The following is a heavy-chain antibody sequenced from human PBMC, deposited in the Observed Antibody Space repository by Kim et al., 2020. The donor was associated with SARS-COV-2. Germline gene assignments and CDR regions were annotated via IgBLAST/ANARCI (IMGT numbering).Heavy chain of an antibody. J-gene: IGHJ4*01. Sequence: GGSLRLSCAASGFIFSNYSMSCVRQTPGKVRDWDSLNRPVGVPTDSDAHQGRFVVSTDNAKNSLHLQMKTLTAEDTARYFCAAEYNTFGQTHYSFWGQGNLVTVSS. CDR2: NRPVGVPT. CDR1: GFIFSNYS. V-gene: IGHV3-23*01. CDR3: AAEYNTFGQTHYSF. D-gene: IGHD1-20*01.